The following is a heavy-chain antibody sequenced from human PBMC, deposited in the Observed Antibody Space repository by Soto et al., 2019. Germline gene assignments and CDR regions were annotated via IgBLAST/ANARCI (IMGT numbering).Heavy chain of an antibody. Sequence: ASVKVSCKASGGTFSSYTISWVRQAPGQGLEWMGRIIPILGIANYAQKFQGRVTITADKSTSTAYMELSSLRSEDTAVYYCARGLLYCSGGSCSESGAVDYWGQGTLVTVSS. D-gene: IGHD2-15*01. V-gene: IGHV1-69*02. CDR2: IIPILGIA. J-gene: IGHJ4*02. CDR1: GGTFSSYT. CDR3: ARGLLYCSGGSCSESGAVDY.